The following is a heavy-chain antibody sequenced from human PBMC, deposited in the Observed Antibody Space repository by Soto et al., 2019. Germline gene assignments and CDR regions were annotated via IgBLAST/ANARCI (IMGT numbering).Heavy chain of an antibody. CDR3: ARAVADTAMVYYFDY. D-gene: IGHD5-18*01. Sequence: ASVKVSCKASGYTFTSYYMHWVRQAPGQGLEWMGIINPSGGSTSYAQKFQGRVTMTRDTSTSTVYMELSSLRSEDTAVYYCARAVADTAMVYYFDYWGQGTLVTVS. CDR2: INPSGGST. V-gene: IGHV1-46*03. CDR1: GYTFTSYY. J-gene: IGHJ4*02.